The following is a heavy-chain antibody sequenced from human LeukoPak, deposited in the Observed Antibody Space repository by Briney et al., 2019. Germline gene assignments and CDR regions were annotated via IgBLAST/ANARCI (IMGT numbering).Heavy chain of an antibody. CDR2: IYTSGST. D-gene: IGHD2-2*01. V-gene: IGHV4-4*07. Sequence: SETLSLTCTVSGGSISGYYWSWMRQPAGKGLEWIGRIYTSGSTNYNPSLKSRVTMSVDTSKNQFSLKLSSVTAADTAVYYCARGYCSSTSCPWVDYWGQGTLVTVSS. CDR3: ARGYCSSTSCPWVDY. CDR1: GGSISGYY. J-gene: IGHJ4*02.